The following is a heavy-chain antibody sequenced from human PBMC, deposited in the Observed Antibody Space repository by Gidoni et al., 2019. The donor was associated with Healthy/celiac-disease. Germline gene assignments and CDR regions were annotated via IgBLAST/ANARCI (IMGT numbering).Heavy chain of an antibody. J-gene: IGHJ3*02. CDR2: ISAYNGNT. CDR3: ARVKWELLEEHDAFDI. D-gene: IGHD1-26*01. Sequence: QVQLVQSGAEVKKPGASVKVSCKASGYTFTSYGIGWVRQAPGQGPEWMGWISAYNGNTNYAQKLQGRVTMTTDTSTSTAYMELRSLRSDDTAVYYCARVKWELLEEHDAFDIWGQGTMVTVSS. V-gene: IGHV1-18*01. CDR1: GYTFTSYG.